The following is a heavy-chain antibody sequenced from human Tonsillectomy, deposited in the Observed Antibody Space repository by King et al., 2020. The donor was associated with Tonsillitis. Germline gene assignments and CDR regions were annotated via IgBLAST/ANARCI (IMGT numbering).Heavy chain of an antibody. CDR2: INHSGST. V-gene: IGHV4-34*01. CDR1: GGSFSGYY. J-gene: IGHJ4*02. D-gene: IGHD6-6*01. Sequence: VQLQQWGAGLLKPSETLSLTCAVYGGSFSGYYWSWIRQPPGKGLEWIGEINHSGSTNYNPSLKSRVTISVDTSKNQFSLTLSSVTAADTAVYYCARSKSRIAARPVAYWGQGTLVTVSS. CDR3: ARSKSRIAARPVAY.